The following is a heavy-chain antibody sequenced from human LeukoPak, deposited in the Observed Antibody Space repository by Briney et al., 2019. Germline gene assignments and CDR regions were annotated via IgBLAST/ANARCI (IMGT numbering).Heavy chain of an antibody. D-gene: IGHD4-11*01. CDR2: IIPIFGTA. CDR1: GGTFSSYA. CDR3: ARDARRDYPDAFDI. J-gene: IGHJ3*02. Sequence: SVKVSCKASGGTFSSYAISWVRQAPGQGLEWMGGIIPIFGTANYAQKFQGRVTITVDESTSTAYMELSSLRSEDTAVYYCARDARRDYPDAFDIWGQGTMVTVSS. V-gene: IGHV1-69*13.